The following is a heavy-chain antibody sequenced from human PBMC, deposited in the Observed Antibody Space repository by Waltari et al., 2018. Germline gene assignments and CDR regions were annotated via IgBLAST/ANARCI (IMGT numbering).Heavy chain of an antibody. Sequence: QVLLVESGGGLVKPGGSLRLSCAASGFSFAAFYMSWIRQTPGKGLEWVSYISTTSVTIKYADSVQGRFTVARDNAKNSLYLQISSLRAEDSGVYYCARDRAGYRGLYGMDVWGQGTSVTVSS. CDR1: GFSFAAFY. CDR2: ISTTSVTI. CDR3: ARDRAGYRGLYGMDV. V-gene: IGHV3-11*01. D-gene: IGHD3-9*01. J-gene: IGHJ6*02.